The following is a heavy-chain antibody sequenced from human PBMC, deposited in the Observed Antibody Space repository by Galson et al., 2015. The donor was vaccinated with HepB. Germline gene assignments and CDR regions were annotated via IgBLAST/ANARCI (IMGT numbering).Heavy chain of an antibody. CDR1: GGSFSGYY. Sequence: ETLSLTCAVYGGSFSGYYWSWIRQPPGKGLEWIGEINHSGSTNYNPSLRSRVTISVDTSKNQFSLKLSSVTAADTAVYYCGGSGYDSGLDYWGQGTLVTVSS. V-gene: IGHV4-34*01. J-gene: IGHJ4*02. D-gene: IGHD5-12*01. CDR2: INHSGST. CDR3: GGSGYDSGLDY.